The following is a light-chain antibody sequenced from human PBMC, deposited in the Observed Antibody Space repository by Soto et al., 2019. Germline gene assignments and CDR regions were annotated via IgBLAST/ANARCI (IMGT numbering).Light chain of an antibody. CDR1: SSDVGFYNY. Sequence: QSALTQPPSASGSPGQSVTISCTGTSSDVGFYNYVSWFQQHPGKAPKVIIYDATKRPSGVPDRFSGSKSGNTASLTISGLQAEDEADYYCCSYAGGYTFVFGNGTKLTVL. CDR2: DAT. V-gene: IGLV2-11*01. CDR3: CSYAGGYTFV. J-gene: IGLJ1*01.